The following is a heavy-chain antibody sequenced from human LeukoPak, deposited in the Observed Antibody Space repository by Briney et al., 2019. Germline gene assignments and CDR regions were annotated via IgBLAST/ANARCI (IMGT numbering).Heavy chain of an antibody. Sequence: GGSLRLSCVASGFTFSSYEMNWLRQSPGKGLEWISYIGSGTTMYYADSVKGRFTISRDNAKNSLYLQMNSLRAEDTAVYYCARSVQWLPYWGQGTLVTVSS. J-gene: IGHJ4*02. V-gene: IGHV3-48*03. CDR3: ARSVQWLPY. CDR1: GFTFSSYE. CDR2: IGSGTTM. D-gene: IGHD6-19*01.